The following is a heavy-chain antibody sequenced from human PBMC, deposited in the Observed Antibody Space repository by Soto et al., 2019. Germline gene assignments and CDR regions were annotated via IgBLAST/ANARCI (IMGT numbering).Heavy chain of an antibody. CDR3: ARDGYGLDV. J-gene: IGHJ6*02. CDR1: GGSVRSGSHY. CDR2: IYYSGST. Sequence: PSETLSLTCTVSGGSVRSGSHYWSWIRQPPGKGLEWIGYIYYSGSTNYNPSLKSRVTISIDTSKNQFSLKLSSVTAADTAVYYCARDGYGLDVWGQGTTVTVSS. V-gene: IGHV4-61*01.